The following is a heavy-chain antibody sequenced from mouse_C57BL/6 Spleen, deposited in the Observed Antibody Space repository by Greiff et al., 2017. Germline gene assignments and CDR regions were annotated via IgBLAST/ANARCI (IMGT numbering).Heavy chain of an antibody. V-gene: IGHV14-2*01. Sequence: VQLQQSGAELVKPGASVKLSCTASGFNFKDYYMHWVKQRTEQGLEWIGRIDPEDGETKYAPKFQGTATITAATSSNTAYLPLSSLTSEDTADYDVARLPGRDCYCFAYWGQGTLVTVSA. CDR1: GFNFKDYY. D-gene: IGHD2-4*01. CDR3: ARLPGRDCYCFAY. J-gene: IGHJ3*01. CDR2: IDPEDGET.